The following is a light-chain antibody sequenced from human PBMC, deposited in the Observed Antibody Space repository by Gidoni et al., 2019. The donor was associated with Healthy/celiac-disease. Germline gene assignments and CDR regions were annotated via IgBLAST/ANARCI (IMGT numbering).Light chain of an antibody. CDR1: QSLLHSNGYNY. V-gene: IGKV2-28*01. J-gene: IGKJ1*01. CDR2: LGS. Sequence: DIVMTQSPLSLPVTPGEPASIPCRSSQSLLHSNGYNYLDWYLQKPGQSPQLLIYLGSNRASGVPDRFSGSGSGTDFTLKISRVEAEDVGVYYCMQALQTPWKFGQGTKVEIK. CDR3: MQALQTPWK.